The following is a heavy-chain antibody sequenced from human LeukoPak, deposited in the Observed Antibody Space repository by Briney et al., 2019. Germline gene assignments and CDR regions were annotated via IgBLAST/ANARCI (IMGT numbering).Heavy chain of an antibody. CDR2: ISGSGGST. D-gene: IGHD5-18*01. J-gene: IGHJ6*03. CDR1: GFTFSSYD. Sequence: PGGSLRLSCAASGFTFSSYDMSWVRQAPGKGLEWVSAISGSGGSTYYADSVKGRFTISRENAKNSLYLQMNSLRAGDTAVYYCARSPAGYSYGYQYYYYYMDVWGKGTTVTISS. CDR3: ARSPAGYSYGYQYYYYYMDV. V-gene: IGHV3-23*01.